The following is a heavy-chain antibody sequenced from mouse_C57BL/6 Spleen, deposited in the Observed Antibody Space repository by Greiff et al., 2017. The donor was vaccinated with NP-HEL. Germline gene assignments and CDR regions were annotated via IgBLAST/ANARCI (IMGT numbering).Heavy chain of an antibody. Sequence: VQVVESGPELVKPGASVKISCKASGYAFSSSWMNWVKQRPGKGLEWIGRIYPGDGDTNYNGKFKGKATLTADKSSSTAYMQLSSLTSEDSAVYFCARRAAQATFDYWGQGTTLTVSS. J-gene: IGHJ2*01. CDR2: IYPGDGDT. D-gene: IGHD3-2*02. CDR1: GYAFSSSW. CDR3: ARRAAQATFDY. V-gene: IGHV1-82*01.